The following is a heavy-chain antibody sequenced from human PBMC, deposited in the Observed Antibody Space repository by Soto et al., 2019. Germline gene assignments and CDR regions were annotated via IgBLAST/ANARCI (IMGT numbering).Heavy chain of an antibody. CDR1: GFTFSSYA. Sequence: GGSLRLSCAASGFTFSSYAMSWVRQAPGKGLEWVSAISGSGGKSYYADSVKGRFTISRDNSKNTLYLQMNSLRAEDTAVYYCAKRGDSSSPPHLDFWGQGTXVTVSS. J-gene: IGHJ4*02. V-gene: IGHV3-23*01. CDR3: AKRGDSSSPPHLDF. D-gene: IGHD6-6*01. CDR2: ISGSGGKS.